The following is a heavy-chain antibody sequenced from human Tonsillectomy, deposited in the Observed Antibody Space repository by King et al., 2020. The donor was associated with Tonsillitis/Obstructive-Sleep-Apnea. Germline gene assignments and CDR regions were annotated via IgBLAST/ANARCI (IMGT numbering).Heavy chain of an antibody. CDR2: IYYSGST. CDR3: ASGVLRGYSYGYGY. Sequence: QLQESGPGLVKPSETLSLTCTVSGGSISSSSYYWGWIRQPPGKGLGWIGSIYYSGSTYYNPSLKSRVTISVDTSKNQFSLKLSSVTAADTAVYYCASGVLRGYSYGYGYWGQGTLVTVSS. CDR1: GGSISSSSYY. D-gene: IGHD5-18*01. V-gene: IGHV4-39*01. J-gene: IGHJ4*02.